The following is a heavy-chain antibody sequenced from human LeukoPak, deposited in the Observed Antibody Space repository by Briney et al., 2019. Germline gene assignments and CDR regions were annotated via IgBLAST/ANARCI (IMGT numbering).Heavy chain of an antibody. D-gene: IGHD1-26*01. CDR1: GGTFNSYA. V-gene: IGHV1-18*01. CDR2: ISAYNGNT. Sequence: ASVKVSCKASGGTFNSYAISWVRQAPGQGLEWMGWISAYNGNTNYAQKLQGRVTMTTDTSTSTAYMELRSLRSDDTAVYYCARASSGSYSYYFDYWGQGTLVTVSS. J-gene: IGHJ4*02. CDR3: ARASSGSYSYYFDY.